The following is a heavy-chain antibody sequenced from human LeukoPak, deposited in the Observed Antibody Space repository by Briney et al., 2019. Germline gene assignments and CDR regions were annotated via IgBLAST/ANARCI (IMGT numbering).Heavy chain of an antibody. Sequence: PGGSLRLSCAASGFTFSSHGMNWVRQAPGKGLEWVSGISPSGGITYYTDSVKGRFTISRDNSKNTVSLQMNSLRGEDTAVYYCAKDLDVDTAMLIDYWGQGTLVTVSS. D-gene: IGHD5-18*01. V-gene: IGHV3-23*01. CDR1: GFTFSSHG. CDR3: AKDLDVDTAMLIDY. J-gene: IGHJ4*02. CDR2: ISPSGGIT.